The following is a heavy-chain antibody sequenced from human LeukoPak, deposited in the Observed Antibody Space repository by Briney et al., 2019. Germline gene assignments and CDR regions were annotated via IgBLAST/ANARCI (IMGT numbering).Heavy chain of an antibody. CDR2: ISSSSSYI. Sequence: GGSLRLSCAASGFTFSSYSMNWVRQAPGKGLEGVSSISSSSSYIYYADSVKGRFTISRDNAKNSLYLQMNSLRAEDTAVYYCARESSVDAFDIWGQGTMVTVSS. CDR3: ARESSVDAFDI. J-gene: IGHJ3*02. CDR1: GFTFSSYS. V-gene: IGHV3-21*01.